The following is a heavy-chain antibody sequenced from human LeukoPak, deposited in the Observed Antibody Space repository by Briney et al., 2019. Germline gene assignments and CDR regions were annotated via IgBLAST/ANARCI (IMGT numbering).Heavy chain of an antibody. CDR2: ISYDGSNK. CDR1: GFTFSSYG. Sequence: GGSLRLSCAASGFTFSSYGMHWVRQAPGKGLEWVAVISYDGSNKYYADSVKGRFTISRDNSKNTLYLQMNSLRAEDTAVYYCAKGGVFAVTGWFDPWGQGTLVTVSS. CDR3: AKGGVFAVTGWFDP. V-gene: IGHV3-30*18. D-gene: IGHD2-21*02. J-gene: IGHJ5*02.